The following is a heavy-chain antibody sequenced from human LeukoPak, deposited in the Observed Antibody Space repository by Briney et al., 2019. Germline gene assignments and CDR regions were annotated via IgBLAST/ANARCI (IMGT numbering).Heavy chain of an antibody. V-gene: IGHV3-30-3*01. CDR1: GFTFSSYA. D-gene: IGHD3-3*01. J-gene: IGHJ3*02. Sequence: GGSLRLSCAASGFTFSSYAMHWVRQAPGKGLEWVAVISYDGSNKYYADSVKGRFTISRDNSKNTLYLQMNSLRAEDTAVYYCARPLRDFWSGYYDGVAFDIWGQGTMVTVSS. CDR2: ISYDGSNK. CDR3: ARPLRDFWSGYYDGVAFDI.